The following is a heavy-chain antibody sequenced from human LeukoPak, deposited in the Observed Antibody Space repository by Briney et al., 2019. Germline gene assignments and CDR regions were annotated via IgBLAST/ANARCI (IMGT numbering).Heavy chain of an antibody. CDR2: MNPNSGNT. V-gene: IGHV1-8*01. CDR3: AGARSYYYDSSGEAVDY. D-gene: IGHD3-22*01. CDR1: GYTFTSYD. J-gene: IGHJ4*02. Sequence: ASVKVSCKASGYTFTSYDINWVRQATGQGLEWMGWMNPNSGNTGYAQKFQGRVTMTRNTSISTAYMELSSLRSEDTAVYYCAGARSYYYDSSGEAVDYWGQGTLVTVSS.